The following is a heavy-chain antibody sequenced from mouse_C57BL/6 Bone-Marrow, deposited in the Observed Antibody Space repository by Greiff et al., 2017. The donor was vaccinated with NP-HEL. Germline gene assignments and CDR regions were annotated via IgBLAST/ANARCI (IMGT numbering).Heavy chain of an antibody. CDR2: ISSGGSYT. J-gene: IGHJ2*01. V-gene: IGHV5-6*01. CDR1: GFTFSSYG. Sequence: VQLKESGGDLVKPGGSLKLSCAASGFTFSSYGMSWVRQTPDKRLEWVATISSGGSYTYYPDSVKGRFNISRDNAKNTLYLQMSSLKSEDTAMYYCARHNWDVVDYWGQGTTLTVSS. CDR3: ARHNWDVVDY. D-gene: IGHD4-1*01.